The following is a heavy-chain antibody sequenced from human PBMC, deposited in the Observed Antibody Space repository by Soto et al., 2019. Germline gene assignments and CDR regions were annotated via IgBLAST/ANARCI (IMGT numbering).Heavy chain of an antibody. CDR1: GFTFSSYA. V-gene: IGHV3-73*01. J-gene: IGHJ6*02. D-gene: IGHD2-8*01. Sequence: GGSLRLSCAASGFTFSSYAMHRVRQAPGKGLEWVGRVRSKIHNYATSFADSVRGRFTISRNDSDNTVSLEMSGLKSEDTALYYCSRHEEGRRMVFYGMDVWGQGTTVTVSS. CDR3: SRHEEGRRMVFYGMDV. CDR2: VRSKIHNYAT.